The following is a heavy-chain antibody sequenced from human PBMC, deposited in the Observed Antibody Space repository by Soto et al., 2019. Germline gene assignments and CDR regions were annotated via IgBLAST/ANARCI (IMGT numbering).Heavy chain of an antibody. CDR1: GFTFSSYG. V-gene: IGHV3-33*01. CDR3: TRWDPDY. D-gene: IGHD1-26*01. J-gene: IGHJ4*02. CDR2: IWYDGSNK. Sequence: PGGSLTLSCAASGFTFSSYGMHWVRQAPGKGLEWMAVIWYDGSNKYYADSVKGRFTISRDNSKNTLYLQMNSLRAEDTAVYYCTRWDPDYWGQGTLVTVSS.